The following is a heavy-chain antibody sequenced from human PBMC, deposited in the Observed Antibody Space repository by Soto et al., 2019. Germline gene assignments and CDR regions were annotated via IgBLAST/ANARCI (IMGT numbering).Heavy chain of an antibody. J-gene: IGHJ3*02. CDR3: ARVRLTTVTTSADDAFDI. V-gene: IGHV1-8*01. CDR2: MNPNSGNT. Sequence: GASVKGSCEASGYTFTSYDINWVRQATGKRLEWMGWMNPNSGNTGYAQKFQGRVTMTRNTSISTAYMELSSLRSEDTAVYYCARVRLTTVTTSADDAFDIWGQGTMVTVSS. D-gene: IGHD4-4*01. CDR1: GYTFTSYD.